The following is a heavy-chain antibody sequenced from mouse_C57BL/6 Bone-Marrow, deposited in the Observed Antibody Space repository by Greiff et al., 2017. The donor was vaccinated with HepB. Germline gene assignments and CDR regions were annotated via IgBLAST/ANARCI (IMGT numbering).Heavy chain of an antibody. Sequence: VKLVESGPGLVAPSQSLSITCTVSGFSLTSYGVHWVRQPPGKGLEWLVVIWSDGSTTYNSALKSRLSISKDNSKSQVFLKMNSLQTDDTAMYYCARAPIYYGKSYWYFDVWGTGTTVTVSS. D-gene: IGHD2-1*01. V-gene: IGHV2-6*03. CDR3: ARAPIYYGKSYWYFDV. CDR2: IWSDGST. J-gene: IGHJ1*03. CDR1: GFSLTSYG.